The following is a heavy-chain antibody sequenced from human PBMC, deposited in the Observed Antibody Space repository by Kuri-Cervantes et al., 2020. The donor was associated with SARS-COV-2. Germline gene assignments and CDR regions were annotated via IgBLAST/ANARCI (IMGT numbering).Heavy chain of an antibody. J-gene: IGHJ6*02. CDR3: AREVDYCSGGSCYFGGRGNHYYYGMDV. CDR1: GGSFSGYY. CDR2: INHSGST. D-gene: IGHD2-15*01. V-gene: IGHV4-34*01. Sequence: SQTLSLTCAVYGGSFSGYYWSWIRQPPGKGLEWIGEINHSGSTNYNPSLKSRVTISVDTSKNQFSLKLSSVTAADTAVYYCAREVDYCSGGSCYFGGRGNHYYYGMDVWGQGTTVTVSS.